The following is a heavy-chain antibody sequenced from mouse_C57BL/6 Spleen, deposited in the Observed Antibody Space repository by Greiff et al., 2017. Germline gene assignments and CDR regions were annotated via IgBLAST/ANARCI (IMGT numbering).Heavy chain of an antibody. D-gene: IGHD2-1*01. V-gene: IGHV1-82*01. CDR1: GYAFSSSW. CDR3: ARVPYGKGWYFDV. CDR2: IYPGDGDT. Sequence: QVQLQQSGPELVKPGASVKISCKASGYAFSSSWMNWVKQRPGKGLEWIGRIYPGDGDTNYNGKFKGKATLTADKSSSTAYMQLSSLTSEDSAVYFCARVPYGKGWYFDVWGTGTTVTVSS. J-gene: IGHJ1*03.